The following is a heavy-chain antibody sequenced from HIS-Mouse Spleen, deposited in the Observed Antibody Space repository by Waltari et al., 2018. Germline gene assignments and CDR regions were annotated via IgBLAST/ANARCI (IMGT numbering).Heavy chain of an antibody. D-gene: IGHD1-26*01. CDR3: AKEGLIVGATNWFDP. CDR1: GFTFSSYG. J-gene: IGHJ5*02. V-gene: IGHV3-30*18. CDR2: ISDEGSNK. Sequence: QVQLVESGGGVVQPGRSLRLSCAASGFTFSSYGMHWVRQAPGKGVEWVAVISDEGSNKYYADAVKGRFTISRDNSKNTLYLQMNSLRAEDTSVYYCAKEGLIVGATNWFDPWGQGTLVTVSS.